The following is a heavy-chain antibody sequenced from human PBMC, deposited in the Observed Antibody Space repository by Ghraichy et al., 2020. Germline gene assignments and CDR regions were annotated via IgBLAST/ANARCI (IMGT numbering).Heavy chain of an antibody. CDR3: ARNKINGNYVVFDI. CDR2: IYFSGNT. D-gene: IGHD1-7*01. J-gene: IGHJ3*02. V-gene: IGHV4-39*07. Sequence: SETLSLTCTVAGGSITRRTYYWGWIRQPPGKELEWIGSIYFSGNTYYKLSLKSRVTISVDTSKNQLSLKLTSVTAADTALYYCARNKINGNYVVFDIWGQGTMVTVS. CDR1: GGSITRRTYY.